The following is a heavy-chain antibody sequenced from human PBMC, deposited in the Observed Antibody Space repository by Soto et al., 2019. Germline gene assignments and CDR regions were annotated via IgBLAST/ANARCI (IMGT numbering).Heavy chain of an antibody. D-gene: IGHD1-1*01. CDR2: IIPIFGTA. CDR1: GGTFSSYA. V-gene: IGHV1-69*13. J-gene: IGHJ6*02. Sequence: SVKVSCKASGGTFSSYAISWVRQAPGQGLEWMGGIIPIFGTANYAQKFQGRVTITADESTSTAYMELSSLRSEDTAVYYCARDRRYGSYYYYGMDVWGQGTTVTVSS. CDR3: ARDRRYGSYYYYGMDV.